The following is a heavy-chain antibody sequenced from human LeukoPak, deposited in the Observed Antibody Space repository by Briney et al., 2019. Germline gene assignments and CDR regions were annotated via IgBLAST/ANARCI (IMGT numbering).Heavy chain of an antibody. Sequence: GGSLRLSCAASGFTFSGSAMHWVRQASGKGLEWDGRIRSKANSYATAYAASVKGRFTISRDDSKNTAYLQMNSLKTEDTAVYYCTRPSNPKSFGPEYYFDYWGQGTLVTVSS. V-gene: IGHV3-73*01. J-gene: IGHJ4*02. D-gene: IGHD3-16*01. CDR1: GFTFSGSA. CDR3: TRPSNPKSFGPEYYFDY. CDR2: IRSKANSYAT.